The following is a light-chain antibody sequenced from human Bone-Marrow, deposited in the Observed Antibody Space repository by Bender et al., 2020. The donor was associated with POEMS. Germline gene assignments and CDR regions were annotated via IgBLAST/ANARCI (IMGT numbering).Light chain of an antibody. V-gene: IGLV1-44*01. CDR2: INN. CDR1: SSNIGTNP. CDR3: SSITSSGTPFV. J-gene: IGLJ1*01. Sequence: QSVLTQPPLASGTPGQRVTISCSGSSSNIGTNPVNWYQQLPGTAPKLLIYINNQRPSGVPDRFSGSKSGTSASLAISGLQSEDEADYYCSSITSSGTPFVFGIRTKVTVL.